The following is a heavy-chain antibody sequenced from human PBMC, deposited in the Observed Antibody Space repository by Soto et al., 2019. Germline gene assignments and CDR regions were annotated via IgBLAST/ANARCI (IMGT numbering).Heavy chain of an antibody. CDR1: GFSLSTSGMC. D-gene: IGHD5-18*01. CDR3: ARMGVDTAMVRPHAFDI. V-gene: IGHV2-70*11. CDR2: IDWDDDK. J-gene: IGHJ3*02. Sequence: SGPTLVNPTQTLTLTCTFSGFSLSTSGMCVSWIRQPPGKALEWLARIDWDDDKYYSTSLKTRLTISKDTSKNQVVLTMTNIDPVDTATYYCARMGVDTAMVRPHAFDIWGQGTMVTVSS.